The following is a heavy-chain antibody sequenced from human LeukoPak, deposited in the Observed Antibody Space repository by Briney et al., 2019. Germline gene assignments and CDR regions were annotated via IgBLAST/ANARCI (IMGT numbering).Heavy chain of an antibody. CDR3: AKHGYSYGNFDY. D-gene: IGHD5-18*01. J-gene: IGHJ4*02. CDR2: ISGSGGST. V-gene: IGHV3-23*01. Sequence: GGSLRLSCAASGFTFSSYAMSWVRQAPGKGLEGVSAISGSGGSTYYADSVKGRFTISRDNSKNTLYLQMNSLRAEDTAVYYCAKHGYSYGNFDYWGQGTLVTVSS. CDR1: GFTFSSYA.